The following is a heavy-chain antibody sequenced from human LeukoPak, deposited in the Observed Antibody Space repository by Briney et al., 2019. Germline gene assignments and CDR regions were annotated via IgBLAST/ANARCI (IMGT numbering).Heavy chain of an antibody. D-gene: IGHD1-26*01. CDR2: INHSGST. Sequence: SGTLSLTCAVYGGSFSGYYWSWIRQPPGKGLEWIGEINHSGSTNYNPSLKSRVTITVDTSKNQFSLKLISVTAADTAVYYCARHSPWYSGSYSEHWGQGTLVTVSS. V-gene: IGHV4-34*01. CDR1: GGSFSGYY. J-gene: IGHJ4*02. CDR3: ARHSPWYSGSYSEH.